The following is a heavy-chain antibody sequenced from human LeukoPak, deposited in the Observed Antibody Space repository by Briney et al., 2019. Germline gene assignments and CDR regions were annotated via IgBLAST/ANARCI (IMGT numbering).Heavy chain of an antibody. D-gene: IGHD5-18*01. V-gene: IGHV4-61*01. Sequence: SETLSLTCSVSGGSVYNDLFFWTWIRQSPGKGLEWIGHIYYSGNTNYNPSLKSRVAISIDTSKNQFSLRLSSVTAADTAVYYCARGAAGYSYGWGQGTLVTVSS. CDR2: IYYSGNT. J-gene: IGHJ4*02. CDR3: ARGAAGYSYG. CDR1: GGSVYNDLFF.